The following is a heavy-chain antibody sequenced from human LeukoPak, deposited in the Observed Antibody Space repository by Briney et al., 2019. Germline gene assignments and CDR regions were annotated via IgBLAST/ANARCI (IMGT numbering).Heavy chain of an antibody. D-gene: IGHD1-1*01. Sequence: GGSLRLSCAASGFTFSSYGMHWVRQAPGKGLEWVANINGDGSAKKYVDSVKGRFTISGDNTVNSLYLQMNSLRAEDTAVYYCLRDFAGHWGQGTLVTVSS. CDR2: INGDGSAK. V-gene: IGHV3-7*01. CDR3: LRDFAGH. CDR1: GFTFSSYG. J-gene: IGHJ4*02.